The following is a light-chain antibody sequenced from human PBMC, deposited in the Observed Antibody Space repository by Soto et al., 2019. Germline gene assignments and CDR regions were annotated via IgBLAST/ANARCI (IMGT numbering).Light chain of an antibody. CDR2: GVS. CDR3: QKYGSSPPIT. Sequence: EIVLTQSPVTLSVSPGERATLSCRASQNISRSLAWYQQKPGQAPSLLIYGVSNRATGVPVRFSGSGSGTDFTLTISRLEPEDFAVYYCQKYGSSPPITFGQGTRLEIK. V-gene: IGKV3-20*01. CDR1: QNISRS. J-gene: IGKJ5*01.